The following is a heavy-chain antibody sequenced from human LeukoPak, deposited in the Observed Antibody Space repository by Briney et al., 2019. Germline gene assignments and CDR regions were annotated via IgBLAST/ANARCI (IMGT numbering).Heavy chain of an antibody. V-gene: IGHV3-48*03. J-gene: IGHJ6*04. CDR2: ISSSSSTI. CDR1: GFTFSSYE. CDR3: AELGITMIGGV. D-gene: IGHD3-10*02. Sequence: GGSLRLSWAASGFTFSSYEMNWVRQAPGKGLEWVSYISSSSSTIYYADSVKGRFTISRDNAKNSLYLQMNSLRAEDTAVYYCAELGITMIGGVWGKGTTVTISS.